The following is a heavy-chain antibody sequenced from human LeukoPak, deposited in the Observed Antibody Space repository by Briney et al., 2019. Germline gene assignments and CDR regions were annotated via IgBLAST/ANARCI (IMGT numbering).Heavy chain of an antibody. J-gene: IGHJ4*02. CDR1: GYDFTSVG. CDR2: ISPYNGNT. V-gene: IGHV1-18*01. D-gene: IGHD3-10*01. Sequence: VASVKVSCKASGYDFTSVGITWVRRAPGQGLEWMGWISPYNGNTRYAQKFQGRVAMTTDTSTTTAYMELRGLRFNDTAVYYCARGGFTYGYWGQGTLVTVSS. CDR3: ARGGFTYGY.